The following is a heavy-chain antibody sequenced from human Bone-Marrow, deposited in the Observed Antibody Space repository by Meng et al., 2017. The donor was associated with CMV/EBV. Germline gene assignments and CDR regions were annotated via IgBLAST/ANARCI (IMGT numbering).Heavy chain of an antibody. CDR2: ISGSGHAI. D-gene: IGHD3-16*01. J-gene: IGHJ1*01. Sequence: GESLKISCAAFGFTFSDYYMSWVRQSPGNGLEWIAFISGSGHAINYADSVDGRFTISRDSAKDSLFLQMNYLRVEDTAVYYCARDHPRAVWYFQDWGQGTRVTVSS. V-gene: IGHV3-11*01. CDR1: GFTFSDYY. CDR3: ARDHPRAVWYFQD.